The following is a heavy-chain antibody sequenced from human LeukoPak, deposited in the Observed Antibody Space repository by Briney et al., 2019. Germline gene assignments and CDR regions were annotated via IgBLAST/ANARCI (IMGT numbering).Heavy chain of an antibody. Sequence: KPSETLSLTCTVSGGSISSYYWSWIRQPPGKGLEWIGYIYYSGSANYNPSLKSRATISVDTSKKQFSLKVSSVTAADTAVYYCARLSVTTTSFDYWGQGTLVTVSS. D-gene: IGHD4-17*01. CDR2: IYYSGSA. V-gene: IGHV4-59*08. CDR1: GGSISSYY. CDR3: ARLSVTTTSFDY. J-gene: IGHJ4*02.